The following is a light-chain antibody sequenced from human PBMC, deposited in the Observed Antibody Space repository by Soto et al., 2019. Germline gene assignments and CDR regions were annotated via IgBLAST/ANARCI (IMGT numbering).Light chain of an antibody. Sequence: QSALTQPASVSGSPGQSITISCTGTSSDVGSYNLVSWYQQHPGKAPKLMLYEGSKRPSGVSNRFSGSKSGNTASLTISGLQAEDEADYYCCSYAGSSTFYVFGPGTKLTVL. CDR2: EGS. V-gene: IGLV2-23*01. J-gene: IGLJ1*01. CDR3: CSYAGSSTFYV. CDR1: SSDVGSYNL.